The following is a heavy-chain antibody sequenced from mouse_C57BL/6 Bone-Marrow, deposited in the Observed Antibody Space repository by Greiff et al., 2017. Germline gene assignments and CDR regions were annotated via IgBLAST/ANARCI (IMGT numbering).Heavy chain of an antibody. CDR1: GYTFTSYW. J-gene: IGHJ1*03. CDR3: ARPYYSNYWYCDV. CDR2: IYPGSGST. V-gene: IGHV1-55*01. Sequence: QVQLQQPGAELVKPGASVEMSCKASGYTFTSYWITWVKQRPRQGLEWIGDIYPGSGSTNYNEKFKSKATLTVDTSSSTAYMQLSSLTSEDSAVYYCARPYYSNYWYCDVWGTGTTVTVSS. D-gene: IGHD2-5*01.